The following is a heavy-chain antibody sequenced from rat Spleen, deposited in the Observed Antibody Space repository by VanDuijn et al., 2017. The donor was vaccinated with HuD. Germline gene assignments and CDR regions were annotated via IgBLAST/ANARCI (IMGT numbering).Heavy chain of an antibody. CDR2: ITNTGGNI. V-gene: IGHV5-31*01. CDR3: TRENYYSGEY. Sequence: EVQLVESGGGLVQPGRSLKISCVASGFTFTKYWMNWIRQAPGKGLEWVGSITNTGGNIYYPDSVKGRYSISRDNAQNTLYLQMNILRSEDTVTYYGTRENYYSGEYWCQGVMVTVSS. D-gene: IGHD1-1*01. J-gene: IGHJ2*01. CDR1: GFTFTKYW.